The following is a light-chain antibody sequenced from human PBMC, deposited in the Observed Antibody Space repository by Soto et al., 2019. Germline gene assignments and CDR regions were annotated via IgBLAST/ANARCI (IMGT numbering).Light chain of an antibody. CDR2: QVT. V-gene: IGLV2-8*01. CDR3: MSYAGGNRFV. J-gene: IGLJ1*01. CDR1: INDVGGYNY. Sequence: LTPPPSASGSPGQSVTISCVGTINDVGGYNYVSWYQQHPGKVPQLMIYQVTKRPSGVPDRFSASKSDTTASLTISGLQAEDEGDYYCMSYAGGNRFVFGTGTKVTVL.